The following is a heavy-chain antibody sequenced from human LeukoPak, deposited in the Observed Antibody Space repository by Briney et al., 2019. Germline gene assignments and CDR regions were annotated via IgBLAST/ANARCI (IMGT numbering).Heavy chain of an antibody. CDR3: ARAAAYCGGDCYSDY. D-gene: IGHD2-21*02. CDR1: GYTFTGYY. V-gene: IGHV1-2*02. Sequence: ASVKVSCEASGYTFTGYYMHWVRQAPGQGLEWMGWINPNSGGTNYAQKFQGRVTMTRDTSISTAYMELSRLRSDDTAVYYCARAAAYCGGDCYSDYWGQGTLVTVSS. J-gene: IGHJ4*02. CDR2: INPNSGGT.